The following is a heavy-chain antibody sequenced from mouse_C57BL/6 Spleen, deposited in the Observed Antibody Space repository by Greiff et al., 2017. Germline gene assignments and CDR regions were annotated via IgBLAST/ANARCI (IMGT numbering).Heavy chain of an antibody. CDR1: GYTFTSYW. D-gene: IGHD1-1*01. Sequence: QVQLQQPGAELVKPGASVKMSCKASGYTFTSYWITWVKQRPGQGLEWIGDIYPGSGSTNYNEKFKSKATLTVDTSSSTAYMQLSSLTSEDSAVYYCARGIINTVVERFAYWGQGTLVTVSA. J-gene: IGHJ3*01. V-gene: IGHV1-55*01. CDR2: IYPGSGST. CDR3: ARGIINTVVERFAY.